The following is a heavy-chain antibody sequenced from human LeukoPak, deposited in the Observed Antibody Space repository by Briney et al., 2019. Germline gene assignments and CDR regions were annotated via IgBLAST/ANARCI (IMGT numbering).Heavy chain of an antibody. V-gene: IGHV3-15*01. J-gene: IGHJ4*02. Sequence: GGSLRLSCAASGFTLRNAWMSWVRQAPGKGREGVGRIKSKTDGGTTDYAAPVKGRFTISSDDSKNTLYLQMNSLKTEDTAVYYCTTDWAVAALGYWGQGTLVTVSS. CDR2: IKSKTDGGTT. CDR3: TTDWAVAALGY. CDR1: GFTLRNAW. D-gene: IGHD6-19*01.